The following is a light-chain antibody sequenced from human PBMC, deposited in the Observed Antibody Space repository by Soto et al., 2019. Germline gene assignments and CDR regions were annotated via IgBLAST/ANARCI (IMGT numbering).Light chain of an antibody. J-gene: IGKJ1*01. CDR2: DVS. CDR1: QSVSSY. Sequence: ETVLTQSPATLSLSPGERATLSCRASQSVSSYLGWYQQKHGQAPRLLIYDVSNRATGIPARFSGSGSGTDFTLTISSLEPEDFAVYYCQQRSNWPRTFGQGTKVDIK. V-gene: IGKV3-11*01. CDR3: QQRSNWPRT.